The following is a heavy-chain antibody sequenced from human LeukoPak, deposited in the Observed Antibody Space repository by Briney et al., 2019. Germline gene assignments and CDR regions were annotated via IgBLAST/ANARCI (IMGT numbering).Heavy chain of an antibody. CDR2: VGSGGTR. CDR1: GFNFNIYT. D-gene: IGHD1-26*01. J-gene: IGHJ4*02. V-gene: IGHV3-23*01. CDR3: AKMRGMPREAYHFDR. Sequence: GGSLRLSCAASGFNFNIYTMSWVRQAQGKGLEWISAVGSGGTRYYADSMKGRLTISRDNSANTVSLQMDSLRADDTAMYYCAKMRGMPREAYHFDRWGQGTLVAVSS.